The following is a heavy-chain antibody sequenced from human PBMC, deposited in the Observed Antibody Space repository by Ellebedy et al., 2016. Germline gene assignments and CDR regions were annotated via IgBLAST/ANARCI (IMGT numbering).Heavy chain of an antibody. V-gene: IGHV4-59*08. CDR3: ARHGSSRGYFDF. D-gene: IGHD2-2*01. Sequence: GSLRLSCTVSGGSLSSYYWNWIRQPPGKGLEWIGYVYYSGSTDYNPSLKSRVTISLDTSKNQFSLNLSSVTAADTAVYYCARHGSSRGYFDFWGQGTLVTVSS. CDR1: GGSLSSYY. J-gene: IGHJ4*02. CDR2: VYYSGST.